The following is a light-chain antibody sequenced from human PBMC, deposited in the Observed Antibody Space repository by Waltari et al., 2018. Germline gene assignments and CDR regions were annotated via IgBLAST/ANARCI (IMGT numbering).Light chain of an antibody. Sequence: QSVLTQPPSASGTPGQRVTISCSGSSSNLGSHPANWYQQLPGTAPKLLIYSNNQRPSGVPDRFSGSKSGTSASLAISGLQSEDEADYYCAAWDDSLNGRWVFGGGTKLTVL. CDR3: AAWDDSLNGRWV. V-gene: IGLV1-44*01. CDR1: SSNLGSHP. CDR2: SNN. J-gene: IGLJ3*02.